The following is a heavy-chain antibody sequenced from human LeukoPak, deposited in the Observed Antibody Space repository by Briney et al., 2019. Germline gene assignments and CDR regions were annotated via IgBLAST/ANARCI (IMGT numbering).Heavy chain of an antibody. CDR3: ARLGGYSYGYSGAFDI. CDR2: IYYSGST. J-gene: IGHJ3*02. D-gene: IGHD5-18*01. CDR1: GGSISSSSYY. V-gene: IGHV4-39*02. Sequence: PSETLSLTCTVSGGSISSSSYYWGWIRQPPGKGLEWIGNIYYSGSTYYNPSLKSRVPISVDTSKKHFSLRLSSVTAADTAVYYCARLGGYSYGYSGAFDIWGQGTMVTVSS.